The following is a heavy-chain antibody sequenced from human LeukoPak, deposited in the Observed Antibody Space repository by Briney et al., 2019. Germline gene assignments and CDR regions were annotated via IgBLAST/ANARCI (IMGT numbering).Heavy chain of an antibody. CDR2: ISGSGGST. V-gene: IGHV3-23*01. D-gene: IGHD3-3*02. CDR1: GFTFSSYA. J-gene: IGHJ4*02. CDR3: AKDTTGSIFGVVIPYYFDY. Sequence: GGSLRLSCAASGFTFSSYAMGWVRQAPGKGLEWVSAISGSGGSTYYADSVKGRFTISRDNSKNTLYLQMNSLRAEDTAVYYCAKDTTGSIFGVVIPYYFDYWGQGTLVTVSS.